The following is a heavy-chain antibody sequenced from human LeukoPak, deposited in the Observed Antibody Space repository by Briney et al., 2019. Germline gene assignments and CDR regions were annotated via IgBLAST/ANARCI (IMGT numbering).Heavy chain of an antibody. CDR3: ARDPHSSSWYDY. J-gene: IGHJ4*02. CDR2: INTSGGST. D-gene: IGHD6-13*01. V-gene: IGHV1-46*01. Sequence: ASVTVSCKASGYTFTSYYMHWVRQAPGQGPEWMGVINTSGGSTSYAQKFQGRVTMTRDTSTSTVYMELSSLRSEDTAVYYCARDPHSSSWYDYWGQGTLVTVSS. CDR1: GYTFTSYY.